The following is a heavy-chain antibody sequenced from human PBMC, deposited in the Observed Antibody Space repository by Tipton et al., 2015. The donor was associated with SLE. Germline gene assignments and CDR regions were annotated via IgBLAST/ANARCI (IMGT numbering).Heavy chain of an antibody. J-gene: IGHJ4*02. CDR2: IKKDGSED. CDR3: ARDYY. V-gene: IGHV3-7*01. Sequence: SLRLSCATSGFTFSNFWMSWVRQAPGKGLEWVANIKKDGSEDYYVDSVKGRFIISRDNAKNSLSLQTNSLRAEDTAVYYCARDYYWGQGTLVTVSS. CDR1: GFTFSNFW.